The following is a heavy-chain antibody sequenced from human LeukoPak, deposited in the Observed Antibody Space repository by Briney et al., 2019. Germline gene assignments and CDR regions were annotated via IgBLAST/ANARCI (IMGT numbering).Heavy chain of an antibody. CDR1: GGSISSYY. J-gene: IGHJ5*02. Sequence: SETQSLTCTVSGGSISSYYWSWIRQPPGKGQEWIGYIYYSGSTNYNPTLKSRVTISVDTSKNQFSLKLSSVTYADTAVYYCARGRRLSSNDDFDPWGQGTLVTVSS. CDR3: ARGRRLSSNDDFDP. D-gene: IGHD1-1*01. CDR2: IYYSGST. V-gene: IGHV4-59*01.